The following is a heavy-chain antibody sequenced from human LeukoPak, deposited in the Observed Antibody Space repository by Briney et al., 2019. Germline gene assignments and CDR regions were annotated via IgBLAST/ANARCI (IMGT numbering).Heavy chain of an antibody. Sequence: PGGSLRLSCAASGFTVSSNYMSWVRQAPGKGLEWVSVIYSGGSTYYADSVKGRFTISRDNSKNTLYLQMDSLRAEDTAVYYCAREALQGQYFDYWGQGTLVTVSS. V-gene: IGHV3-66*01. J-gene: IGHJ4*02. D-gene: IGHD5-24*01. CDR2: IYSGGST. CDR3: AREALQGQYFDY. CDR1: GFTVSSNY.